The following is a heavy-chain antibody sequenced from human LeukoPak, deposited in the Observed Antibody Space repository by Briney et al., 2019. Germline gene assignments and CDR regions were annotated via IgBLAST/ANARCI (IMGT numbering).Heavy chain of an antibody. J-gene: IGHJ4*02. Sequence: PGGSLRLSCAASGFTFSSSWMSWVRQAPGKGLEWVANIKQDGSEKYYVDSVKGRFTISRDNAKNSLYLQMNSLRAEDTAVYHCARVRYYGSGNYVDYFDYWGQGTLVTVSS. CDR3: ARVRYYGSGNYVDYFDY. CDR1: GFTFSSSW. D-gene: IGHD3-10*01. CDR2: IKQDGSEK. V-gene: IGHV3-7*01.